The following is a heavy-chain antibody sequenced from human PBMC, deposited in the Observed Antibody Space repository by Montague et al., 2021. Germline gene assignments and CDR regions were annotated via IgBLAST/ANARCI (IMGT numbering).Heavy chain of an antibody. CDR3: AVTNPYYYYGMDV. CDR2: IYYSRRT. J-gene: IGHJ6*02. Sequence: SETLSLTCSVSGASISDYYWSWTRQPPGKVLEWIGYIYYSRRTNYNPSLKSRVTISVDTSKNQFSLKLSSVTAADTAFYYCAVTNPYYYYGMDVWGQGTTVTVSS. V-gene: IGHV4-59*01. D-gene: IGHD1-14*01. CDR1: GASISDYY.